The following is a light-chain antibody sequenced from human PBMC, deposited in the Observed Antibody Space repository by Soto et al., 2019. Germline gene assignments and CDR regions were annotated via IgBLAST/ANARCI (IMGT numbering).Light chain of an antibody. J-gene: IGKJ3*01. CDR1: QSIPNS. V-gene: IGKV1-39*01. Sequence: DNQMTQSPSSLSASVGDSVTITCRTSQSIPNSLNWYQQKPGEAPKLLISTTSSLQSCIPSRFSGSGAGTDFKLTITSLQPEDFETYYCQQSYNFGPGTKVDI. CDR2: TTS. CDR3: QQSYN.